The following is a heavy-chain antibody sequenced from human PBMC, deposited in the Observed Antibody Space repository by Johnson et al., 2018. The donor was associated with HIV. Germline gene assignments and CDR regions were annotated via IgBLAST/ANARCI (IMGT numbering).Heavy chain of an antibody. CDR3: TREGPVDAFDF. Sequence: VQLVESGGGVVQPGGSLRLSCAASGFTFSSYWMHWVRQAPGKGLVWVAGIDRDGRITNYADSVKGRFTISRDNAKNTLFLLMNSLRAEDTALYYCTREGPVDAFDFWGQGTLVTVS. J-gene: IGHJ3*01. CDR1: GFTFSSYW. V-gene: IGHV3-74*01. CDR2: IDRDGRIT.